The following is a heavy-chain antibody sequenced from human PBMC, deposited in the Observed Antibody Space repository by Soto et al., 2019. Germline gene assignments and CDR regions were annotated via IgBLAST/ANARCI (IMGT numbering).Heavy chain of an antibody. Sequence: SETLSLTCAVYGGSFSGYYWSWIRQPPGKGLEWIGEINHSGSTNYNPSLKSRVTISVDTSKNQFSLKLSSVTAADTAVYYCAGDKSTSIANYYYGMDVWGQGTTVTVSS. D-gene: IGHD6-13*01. CDR1: GGSFSGYY. CDR3: AGDKSTSIANYYYGMDV. J-gene: IGHJ6*02. V-gene: IGHV4-34*01. CDR2: INHSGST.